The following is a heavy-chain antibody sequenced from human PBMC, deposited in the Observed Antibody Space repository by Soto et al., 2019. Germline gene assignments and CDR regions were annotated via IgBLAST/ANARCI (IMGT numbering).Heavy chain of an antibody. Sequence: GWSLRLSCAASGFTFSSYGMHWVRQAPGKGLEWVAVIWYDGSNKYYADSVKGRFTISRDNSKNTLYLQMNSLRAEDTAVYYCARDSVRAAAGTGYYYYGMDVWGQGTTVTVSS. CDR3: ARDSVRAAAGTGYYYYGMDV. CDR1: GFTFSSYG. J-gene: IGHJ6*02. D-gene: IGHD6-13*01. CDR2: IWYDGSNK. V-gene: IGHV3-33*01.